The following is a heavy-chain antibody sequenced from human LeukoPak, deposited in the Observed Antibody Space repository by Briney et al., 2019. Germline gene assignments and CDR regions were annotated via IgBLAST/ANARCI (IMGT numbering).Heavy chain of an antibody. J-gene: IGHJ4*02. D-gene: IGHD6-19*01. Sequence: GGSLRLSCAASGFSLSSCNLNWVRQAPGEGLEWVSSISSGSSYIHYADSVKGRFTISRDNAKNSLYLQMSSLRVEDTAVYYCATFPSGWNRQTPYFGYWGQGSLVSVSS. CDR1: GFSLSSCN. V-gene: IGHV3-21*01. CDR3: ATFPSGWNRQTPYFGY. CDR2: ISSGSSYI.